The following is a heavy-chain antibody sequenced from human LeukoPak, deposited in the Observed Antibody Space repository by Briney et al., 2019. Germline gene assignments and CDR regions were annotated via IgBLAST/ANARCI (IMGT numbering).Heavy chain of an antibody. CDR2: IYSGGST. Sequence: PGGSLRLSCAASGFTVSSNYMSWVRQAPGKGLEWVSVIYSGGSTDYADSVKGRFTISRDNSKNTLYLQMNSLRVEDTAVYYCARYGSSSWYYRDYWGQGTLVTVSS. J-gene: IGHJ4*02. D-gene: IGHD6-13*01. V-gene: IGHV3-53*01. CDR1: GFTVSSNY. CDR3: ARYGSSSWYYRDY.